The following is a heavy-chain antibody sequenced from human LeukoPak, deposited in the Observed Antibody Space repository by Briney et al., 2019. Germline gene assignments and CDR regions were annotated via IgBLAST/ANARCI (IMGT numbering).Heavy chain of an antibody. Sequence: PSETLSLTCTASGYSISSGYYWGWIRQPPGKGLEWIGSSYHSGSTYYNPSLKSRVTISVDTSKNQFSLKLSSVTAADTAVYYCARDRGPGIAAAGDDYWGQGTLVTVSS. V-gene: IGHV4-38-2*02. CDR1: GYSISSGYY. CDR3: ARDRGPGIAAAGDDY. CDR2: SYHSGST. D-gene: IGHD6-13*01. J-gene: IGHJ4*02.